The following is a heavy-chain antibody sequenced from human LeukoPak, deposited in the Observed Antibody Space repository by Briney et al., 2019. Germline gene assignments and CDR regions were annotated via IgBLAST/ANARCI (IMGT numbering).Heavy chain of an antibody. CDR2: ISVSGGST. CDR1: RFTFGNYA. V-gene: IGHV3-23*01. J-gene: IGHJ4*02. CDR3: AKGGWGDPFDY. Sequence: PGGSLRLSCAASRFTFGNYAMSWVRRAPGRGLEWVAAISVSGGSTYYADSVKGRFTISRDNSKNTLYLQMNNLRAEDTAVYYCAKGGWGDPFDYWGQGTLVTVSS. D-gene: IGHD3-16*01.